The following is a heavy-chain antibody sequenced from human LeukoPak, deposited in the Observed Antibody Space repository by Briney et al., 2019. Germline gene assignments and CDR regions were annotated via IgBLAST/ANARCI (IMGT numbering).Heavy chain of an antibody. CDR3: AKSGGSGLIDY. V-gene: IGHV4-34*01. J-gene: IGHJ4*02. D-gene: IGHD1-26*01. CDR1: GGSFSSYY. Sequence: SETLSLTCAVYGGSFSSYYWSWIRQPPGKGLEWIGNIYSSGNTYYNASLKSRVTIYIDTSKNQFSLNLSSVTAADTAVYYCAKSGGSGLIDYWGQGTLVTVSS. CDR2: IYSSGNT.